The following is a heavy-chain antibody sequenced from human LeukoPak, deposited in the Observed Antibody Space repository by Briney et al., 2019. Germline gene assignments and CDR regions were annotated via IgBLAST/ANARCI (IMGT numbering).Heavy chain of an antibody. CDR1: GYRFTSYW. D-gene: IGHD3-10*01. J-gene: IGHJ5*02. CDR2: IYPGDSDT. CDR3: ARHLKSPRSYGSGKGNWFDP. V-gene: IGHV5-51*01. Sequence: GESLKISCKGSGYRFTSYWIGWVRQMPGKGLEWMGIIYPGDSDTRYSPSFQGQVTISADKSISTPYLQWSSLKASDTAMYYCARHLKSPRSYGSGKGNWFDPWGQGTLVTVSS.